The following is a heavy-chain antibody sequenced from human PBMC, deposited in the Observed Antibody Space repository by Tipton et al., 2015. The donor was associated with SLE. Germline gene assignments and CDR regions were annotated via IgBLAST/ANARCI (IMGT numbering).Heavy chain of an antibody. CDR3: ARLHGYSYGLNWFDP. CDR2: IYYTGTTT. J-gene: IGHJ5*02. D-gene: IGHD5-18*01. CDR1: GGSVSSSSKY. V-gene: IGHV4-39*07. Sequence: TLSLTCTVSGGSVSSSSKYWAGIRPPPGKGLGWIGGIYYTGTTTHYNSFLKSRVTMSVDTSKNQFSLRLTSVIAADTAVYYCARLHGYSYGLNWFDPWGQGTLISVSS.